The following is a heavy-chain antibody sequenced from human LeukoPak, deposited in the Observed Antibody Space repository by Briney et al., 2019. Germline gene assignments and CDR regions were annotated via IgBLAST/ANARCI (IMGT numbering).Heavy chain of an antibody. CDR3: VRLGSYGVDV. V-gene: IGHV5-51*01. Sequence: GESLKISCQGSGYSFTSHWIGWVRQMPGKGLEWMGIIYPSDSDTRYSPSFQGQVTISGDKSISTAYLQWSSLKASDTAMYYCVRLGSYGVDVWGQGTTVTVSS. CDR2: IYPSDSDT. CDR1: GYSFTSHW. J-gene: IGHJ6*02.